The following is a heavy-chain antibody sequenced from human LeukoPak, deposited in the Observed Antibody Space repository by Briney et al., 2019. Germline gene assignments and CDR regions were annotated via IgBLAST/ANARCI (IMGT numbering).Heavy chain of an antibody. J-gene: IGHJ6*03. D-gene: IGHD1-7*01. CDR3: ARAPIDVNNWNYYYYYYYMDV. Sequence: SETLSLTCTVSGGSISNSRDYWAWIRQPPGKGLEWIANIYYSGSTYYSPSLKSRVTISVDTSKNQFSLKLSSVTAADTAVYYCARAPIDVNNWNYYYYYYYMDVWGKGTTVTVSS. CDR1: GGSISNSRDY. V-gene: IGHV4-39*07. CDR2: IYYSGST.